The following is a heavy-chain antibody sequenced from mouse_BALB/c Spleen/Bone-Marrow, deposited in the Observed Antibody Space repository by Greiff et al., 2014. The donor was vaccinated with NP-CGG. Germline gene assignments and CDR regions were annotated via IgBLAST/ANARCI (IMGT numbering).Heavy chain of an antibody. CDR3: ARDREYGYYYAMDY. CDR2: IWAGGST. Sequence: VKLVESGPGLVAPSQSLSITCPVSGFSLTSYGVHWVRQPPGKGLAWLGVIWAGGSTNYNSALMSRLSISKDNSKSQIFLKMNSLQTDDTAMYYCARDREYGYYYAMDYWGQGTSVTVSS. CDR1: GFSLTSYG. V-gene: IGHV2-9*02. J-gene: IGHJ4*01. D-gene: IGHD2-2*01.